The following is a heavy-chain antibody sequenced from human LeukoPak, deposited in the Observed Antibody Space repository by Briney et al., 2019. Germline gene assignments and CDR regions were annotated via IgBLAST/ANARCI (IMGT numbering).Heavy chain of an antibody. D-gene: IGHD3-10*01. V-gene: IGHV4-59*08. J-gene: IGHJ4*02. CDR2: IYYSGST. CDR1: GGSISSYY. Sequence: SETLSLTCTVSGGSISSYYWSWIRQPPGKGLEWIGYIYYSGSTNYNPSLKSRVTISVDTSKNQFSLKLSSVTAADTAVYYCARGDTMVRGVIPYWGQGTLVTVSS. CDR3: ARGDTMVRGVIPY.